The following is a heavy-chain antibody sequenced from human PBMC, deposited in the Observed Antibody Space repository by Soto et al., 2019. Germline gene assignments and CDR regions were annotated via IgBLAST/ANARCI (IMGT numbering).Heavy chain of an antibody. D-gene: IGHD6-13*01. CDR3: ARAPYSSSWRNWFDP. V-gene: IGHV1-2*04. J-gene: IGHJ5*02. CDR1: GYTFTGYY. Sequence: ASVKVSCKASGYTFTGYYMHWVRQAPGQGLEWMGWINPNSGGTNYAQKFQVWVTMTRDTSISTAYMELSRLRSDDTAVYYCARAPYSSSWRNWFDPSGQGTLVTVSS. CDR2: INPNSGGT.